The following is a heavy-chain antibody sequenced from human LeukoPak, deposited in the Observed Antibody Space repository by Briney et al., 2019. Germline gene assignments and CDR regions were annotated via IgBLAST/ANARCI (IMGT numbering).Heavy chain of an antibody. CDR3: ARFPYCTHGVCPPA. V-gene: IGHV1-8*01. CDR1: GYTFTSYD. Sequence: GASVKVSCKASGYTFTSYDINWVRQATGQGLEWMGWMNPNSGNTGYAQKFQGRVTMTRNTSISTAYMELSSLRSEDTAVYYCARFPYCTHGVCPPAWGQGTLVTVSS. CDR2: MNPNSGNT. D-gene: IGHD2-8*01. J-gene: IGHJ4*02.